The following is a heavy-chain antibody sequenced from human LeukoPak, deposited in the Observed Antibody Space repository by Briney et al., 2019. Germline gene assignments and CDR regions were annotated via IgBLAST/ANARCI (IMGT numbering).Heavy chain of an antibody. CDR2: ISYDGSNK. CDR3: AKSSSWENYYMDV. Sequence: GGSLRLSCAASGFTFRSYAMHWVRQAPGKGLEWVAVISYDGSNKYYADSVKGRFTISRDNSKNTLFLQMNSLRAEDTAVYYCAKSSSWENYYMDVWGKGTTVTVSS. J-gene: IGHJ6*03. CDR1: GFTFRSYA. V-gene: IGHV3-30*04. D-gene: IGHD6-13*01.